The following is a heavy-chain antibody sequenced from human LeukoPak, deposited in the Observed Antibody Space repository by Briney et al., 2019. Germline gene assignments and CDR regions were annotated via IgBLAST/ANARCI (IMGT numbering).Heavy chain of an antibody. CDR3: ASGVYYDYVWGSYSSG. V-gene: IGHV1-8*01. CDR1: GYTFTSYD. CDR2: MNPNSGNT. J-gene: IGHJ4*02. Sequence: VASVTVSCKDSGYTFTSYDINWGGQAAGQGLEWMGWMNPNSGNTGYAQKFQGRVTMTRNTSISTAYMELSSLRSEDTAVYYCASGVYYDYVWGSYSSGWGQGTLVTVSS. D-gene: IGHD3-16*01.